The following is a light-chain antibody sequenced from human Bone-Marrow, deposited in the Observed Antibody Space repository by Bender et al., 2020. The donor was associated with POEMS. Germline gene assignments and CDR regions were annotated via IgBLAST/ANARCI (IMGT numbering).Light chain of an antibody. V-gene: IGLV4-69*01. J-gene: IGLJ3*02. Sequence: QLVLTQSPSASASLGASVKLTCTLSSGHSSYGIAWHQQQPQKGPRYLMKVNNDGSHSKGDGIPDRFSGSSSVAERYLTISSVQSEDEADYYCQTWSTGIHVFGGGTKVTVL. CDR2: VNNDGSH. CDR3: QTWSTGIHV. CDR1: SGHSSYG.